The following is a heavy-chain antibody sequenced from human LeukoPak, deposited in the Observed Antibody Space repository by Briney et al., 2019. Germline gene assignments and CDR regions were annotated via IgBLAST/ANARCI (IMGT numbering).Heavy chain of an antibody. CDR3: ASGSYSFDY. J-gene: IGHJ4*02. D-gene: IGHD1-26*01. CDR1: GFTFSSYW. Sequence: GGSLRLSCAGSGFTFSSYWMSWVRQAPGKGLEWVANIKQDGSEKYYVDSVKGRFTISRDNAKNSLYLQMNNLRAEDTAVYYCASGSYSFDYWGQGTLVTVSS. CDR2: IKQDGSEK. V-gene: IGHV3-7*01.